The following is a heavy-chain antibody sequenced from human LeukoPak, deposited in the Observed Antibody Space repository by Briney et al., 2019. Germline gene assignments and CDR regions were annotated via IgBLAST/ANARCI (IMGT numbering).Heavy chain of an antibody. Sequence: GASVKVSCKASGYIFTKYVVHWVRQAPGQRPEWMGWIKAGNGDTKYSQNFQGRLTITRDTSASTVYMELSSLTSEDTALYYCARDDCGGTCYPGGYWGQGTLVTVSS. CDR1: GYIFTKYV. V-gene: IGHV1-3*01. D-gene: IGHD2-21*02. J-gene: IGHJ4*02. CDR3: ARDDCGGTCYPGGY. CDR2: IKAGNGDT.